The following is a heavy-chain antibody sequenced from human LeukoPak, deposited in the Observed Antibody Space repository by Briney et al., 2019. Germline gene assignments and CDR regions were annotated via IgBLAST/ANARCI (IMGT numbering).Heavy chain of an antibody. D-gene: IGHD5-18*01. CDR2: ISYDGSNK. CDR3: ARDLGDTAMFTFDY. J-gene: IGHJ4*02. V-gene: IGHV3-30*03. Sequence: GRSLRLSCAASGFAFSSYGMHWVRQAPGKGLEWVAVISYDGSNKYYADSVKGRFTISRDNSKNTLYLQMNSLRAEDTAVYYCARDLGDTAMFTFDYWGQGTLVTVSS. CDR1: GFAFSSYG.